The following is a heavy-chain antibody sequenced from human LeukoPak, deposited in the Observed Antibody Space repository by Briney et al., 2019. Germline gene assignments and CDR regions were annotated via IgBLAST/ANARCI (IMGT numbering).Heavy chain of an antibody. V-gene: IGHV3-74*01. D-gene: IGHD3-3*01. CDR1: GLSVTNYY. CDR3: ARGLINGDYDFWSGYHPRVGY. Sequence: AGGSLRLSCAASGLSVTNYYMNWVRQAPGKGLEWVSRINSDGSSTSYADSVKGRFTISRDNAKNSLYLQMNSLRAEDTAVYYCARGLINGDYDFWSGYHPRVGYWGQGTLVTVSS. J-gene: IGHJ4*02. CDR2: INSDGSST.